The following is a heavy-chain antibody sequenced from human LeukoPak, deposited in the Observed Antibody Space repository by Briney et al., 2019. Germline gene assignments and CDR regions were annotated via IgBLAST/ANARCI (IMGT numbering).Heavy chain of an antibody. CDR3: ARGAPTTRIGAGRFDY. J-gene: IGHJ4*02. Sequence: ASVKVSCKASGYTFSRYGISWMRQAPGQGLEWMGEINPSGGSTSYAQKFQGRITATRDTYTNTVYMDLSSLRSEDTATYYCARGAPTTRIGAGRFDYWGQGSLLTVAS. D-gene: IGHD5-12*01. CDR2: INPSGGST. V-gene: IGHV1-46*01. CDR1: GYTFSRYG.